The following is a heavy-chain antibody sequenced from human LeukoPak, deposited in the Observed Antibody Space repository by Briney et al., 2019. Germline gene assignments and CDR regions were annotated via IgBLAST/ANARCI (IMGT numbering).Heavy chain of an antibody. CDR2: INEDESQK. Sequence: GGSLRLSCAASGFTFSNYWMKWVRQAPGKGPEWVANINEDESQKYHVDSVKGRFTISRDNAKNSLYLQMNSLRAEDTAVYYCARGHHTRGLYDYWGQGTLVTVSS. CDR1: GFTFSNYW. CDR3: ARGHHTRGLYDY. D-gene: IGHD3-10*01. J-gene: IGHJ4*02. V-gene: IGHV3-7*01.